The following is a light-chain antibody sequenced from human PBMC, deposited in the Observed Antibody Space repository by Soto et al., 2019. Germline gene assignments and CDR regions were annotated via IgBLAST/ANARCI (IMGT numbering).Light chain of an antibody. CDR1: ESVSSSY. CDR3: QQYGSSPGT. V-gene: IGKV3-20*01. CDR2: GAS. J-gene: IGKJ1*01. Sequence: EIVLTHSPGTLSLSPVERATLSFSPSESVSSSYLAWYQQKPGQAPRLLIYGASSRATGIPDRFSGSGSGTDFTLTISRLEPEDFAVYYCQQYGSSPGTFGQGTKVDIK.